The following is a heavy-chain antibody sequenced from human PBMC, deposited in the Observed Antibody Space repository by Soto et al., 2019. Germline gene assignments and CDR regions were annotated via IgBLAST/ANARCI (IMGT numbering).Heavy chain of an antibody. CDR2: ISSSSSTI. V-gene: IGHV3-48*02. CDR3: ARDGSIVGATRFDY. CDR1: GFTFSSYS. Sequence: EVQLVESGGGLVQPGGSLRLSCAASGFTFSSYSMNWVRQAPGKGLEWVSFISSSSSTIYYADSVKGRFTISRDNAKNSLDLQMNSLRYEDTAVYYCARDGSIVGATRFDYWGQGTLVTVPS. D-gene: IGHD1-26*01. J-gene: IGHJ4*02.